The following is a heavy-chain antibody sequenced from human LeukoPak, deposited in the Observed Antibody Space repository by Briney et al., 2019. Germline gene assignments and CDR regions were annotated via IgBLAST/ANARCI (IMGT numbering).Heavy chain of an antibody. D-gene: IGHD6-13*01. Sequence: PSETLSLTCAVYGGSFSGYYWSWIRQPAGKGLEWIGRIYTSGSTNYNPSLKSRVTMSVDTSKNQFSLKLSSVTAADTAVYYCARAVAAAGTSPLDYWGQGTLVTVSS. V-gene: IGHV4-59*10. CDR3: ARAVAAAGTSPLDY. CDR1: GGSFSGYY. J-gene: IGHJ4*02. CDR2: IYTSGST.